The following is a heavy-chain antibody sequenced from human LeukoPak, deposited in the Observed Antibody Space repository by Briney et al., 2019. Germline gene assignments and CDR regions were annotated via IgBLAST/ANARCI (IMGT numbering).Heavy chain of an antibody. Sequence: SETLSLTCAVYGGSFSGYYWSWIRQPPGKGLEWIGEINHSGSTNYNPSLKSRVTISVDTSKNQFSLKLSSVTAADTAVYYCAREWSHCSGGSCYLNWFDPWGQGTLVTVSS. CDR1: GGSFSGYY. D-gene: IGHD2-15*01. J-gene: IGHJ5*02. CDR2: INHSGST. V-gene: IGHV4-34*01. CDR3: AREWSHCSGGSCYLNWFDP.